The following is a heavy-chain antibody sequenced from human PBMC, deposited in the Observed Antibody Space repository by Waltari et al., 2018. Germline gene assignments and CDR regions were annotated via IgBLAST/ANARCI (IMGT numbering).Heavy chain of an antibody. CDR1: GGTFANSF. Sequence: VQLVQSGPEVAKPGSLVKCSCKASGGTFANSFVSGVRQAPGQGLEWRGGLIPMFGNPYFEQKSRDRLSIARDDSMDMISMELSRLTSEDTAVYYCATAATNLVAPRRGHYYYYGMDVWGQGTTITVSS. D-gene: IGHD2-15*01. CDR2: LIPMFGNP. J-gene: IGHJ6*02. CDR3: ATAATNLVAPRRGHYYYYGMDV. V-gene: IGHV1-69*05.